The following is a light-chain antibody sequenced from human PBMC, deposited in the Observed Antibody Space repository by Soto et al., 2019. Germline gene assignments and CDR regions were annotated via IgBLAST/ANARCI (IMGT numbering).Light chain of an antibody. CDR1: RSNIGTKT. V-gene: IGLV1-44*01. J-gene: IGLJ3*02. CDR3: ATWDDSVKGWV. CDR2: DNN. Sequence: QSVLIQPPSVSGTPGQRVTITCSGSRSNIGTKTVNWYQKLPGSAPKLLIYDNNRRPSGVPDRFSGSKSGTSASLAISGLQSEDEADYYCATWDDSVKGWVFGGGTKLTVL.